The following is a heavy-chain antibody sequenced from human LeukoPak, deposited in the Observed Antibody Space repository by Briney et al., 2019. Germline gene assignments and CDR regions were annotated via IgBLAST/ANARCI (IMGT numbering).Heavy chain of an antibody. V-gene: IGHV3-21*01. Sequence: PGGSLRLSCAASGFTFSTYSMNWVRQAPGKGLEWVSFISTSSSYIYYADSVKGRFTISRDNAKNSLYLQMNSLRAEDTAVYYCARETPYSSSWTVFDYWGQGTLVTVSS. D-gene: IGHD6-13*01. CDR3: ARETPYSSSWTVFDY. J-gene: IGHJ4*02. CDR2: ISTSSSYI. CDR1: GFTFSTYS.